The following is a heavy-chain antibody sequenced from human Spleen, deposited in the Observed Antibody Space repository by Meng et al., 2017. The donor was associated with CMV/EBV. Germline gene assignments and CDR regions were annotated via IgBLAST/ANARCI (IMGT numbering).Heavy chain of an antibody. D-gene: IGHD1-26*01. V-gene: IGHV3-15*01. CDR2: IKSKADGGTT. CDR1: GFTFSNAW. Sequence: GGSLRLSCAASGFTFSNAWMSWVRQAPGKGLEWVGRIKSKADGGTTDYAAPVKGRFTMLRVDSKKTPYLQMNSLETEDTAVYYCTLGATTPTDYWGQGTLVTVSS. J-gene: IGHJ4*02. CDR3: TLGATTPTDY.